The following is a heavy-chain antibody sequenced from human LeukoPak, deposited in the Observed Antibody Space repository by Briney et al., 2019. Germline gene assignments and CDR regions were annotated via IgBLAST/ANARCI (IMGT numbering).Heavy chain of an antibody. Sequence: SVKVSCKASGGTFSSYAISWVRQAPGQGLEWMGRIIPILGIANYAQKFQGRVTITADKSTSTAYMELSSLRSEDTAVYYCARARMNYGGNSQYFQHWGQGTLVTVSS. J-gene: IGHJ1*01. D-gene: IGHD4-23*01. CDR1: GGTFSSYA. CDR3: ARARMNYGGNSQYFQH. V-gene: IGHV1-69*04. CDR2: IIPILGIA.